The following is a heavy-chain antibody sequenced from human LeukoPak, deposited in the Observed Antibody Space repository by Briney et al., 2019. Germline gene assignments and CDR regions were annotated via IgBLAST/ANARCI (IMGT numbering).Heavy chain of an antibody. D-gene: IGHD3-22*01. J-gene: IGHJ4*02. CDR1: GGSISSSSYY. Sequence: SETLSLTCTVSGGSISSSSYYWGWIRQPPGKGLEWIGSIYYSGSTYYNPSLKSRVTISVDTSKNQFSLKLSSVTAADTAVYYCARDSSYYYDSSGDPHFDYWGQGTLVTVSS. V-gene: IGHV4-39*07. CDR3: ARDSSYYYDSSGDPHFDY. CDR2: IYYSGST.